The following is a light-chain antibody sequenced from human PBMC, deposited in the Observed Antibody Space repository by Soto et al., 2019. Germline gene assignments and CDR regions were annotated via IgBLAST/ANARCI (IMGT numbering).Light chain of an antibody. V-gene: IGLV1-44*01. J-gene: IGLJ2*01. Sequence: QSVLTQPPSASGTPGQRVTISCSGSSSNIGGNIVNWYQQLPGTAPKLLIHSNNQRPSGVPDRFSGSKSGTSPSLAISGLQSEDEADYYCAAWDDSLNGVVFGGGTKLTVL. CDR2: SNN. CDR1: SSNIGGNI. CDR3: AAWDDSLNGVV.